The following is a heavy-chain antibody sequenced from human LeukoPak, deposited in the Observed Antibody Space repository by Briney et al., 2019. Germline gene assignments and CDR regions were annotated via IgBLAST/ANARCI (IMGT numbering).Heavy chain of an antibody. CDR2: INPSGGST. V-gene: IGHV1-46*01. CDR3: ARSVAASLSLFDY. J-gene: IGHJ4*02. Sequence: ASVKVSCKASGYTFTSYYMHWVRQAPGQGLXWMGIINPSGGSTSYAXXFQGRVTMTRDTSTSTVYMELSSLRSEDTAVYYCARSVAASLSLFDYWGQGTLVTVSS. D-gene: IGHD6-13*01. CDR1: GYTFTSYY.